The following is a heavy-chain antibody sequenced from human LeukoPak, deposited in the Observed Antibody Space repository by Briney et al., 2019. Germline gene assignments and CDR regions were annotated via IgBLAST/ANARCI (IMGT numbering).Heavy chain of an antibody. Sequence: ASVTVSCKASGYTFTSYCRSWVRQAPRQPLEWMGGISAYNDNTNYAQRLQGRVTMTTNTSTSTAYMALRSLRSDDTAVYYYVSPTGYSSSWYTYFQHWGQGTLVTVSS. V-gene: IGHV1-18*01. J-gene: IGHJ1*01. CDR2: ISAYNDNT. CDR3: VSPTGYSSSWYTYFQH. CDR1: GYTFTSYC. D-gene: IGHD6-13*01.